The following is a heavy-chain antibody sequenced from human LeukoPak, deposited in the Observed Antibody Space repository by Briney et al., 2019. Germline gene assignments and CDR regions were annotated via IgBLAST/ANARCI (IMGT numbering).Heavy chain of an antibody. CDR3: ARLRDYYYYIDV. CDR2: IYYSGYT. V-gene: IGHV4-34*01. Sequence: SETLSLTCAVYGGSFSGYYWSWIRQPPGKGLEWIGNIYYSGYTNYSPSLKSRVTISVDTSQNQFSLRLSSVTAADTAVYYCARLRDYYYYIDVWGKGTTVTISS. CDR1: GGSFSGYY. J-gene: IGHJ6*03.